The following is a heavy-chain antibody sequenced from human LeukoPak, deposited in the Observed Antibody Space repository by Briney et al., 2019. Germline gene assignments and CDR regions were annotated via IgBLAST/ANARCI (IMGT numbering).Heavy chain of an antibody. V-gene: IGHV3-7*05. Sequence: PGGSLRLSCAASGFTFSDYYMNWIRQAPGKGLEWVANIKADGSEKYYVDSVKGRFTISRDDAKRTVDLQMDNLRAEDTAIYYCAYRNNFEYWGQGALVTVSS. J-gene: IGHJ4*02. CDR2: IKADGSEK. CDR1: GFTFSDYY. D-gene: IGHD1-26*01. CDR3: AYRNNFEY.